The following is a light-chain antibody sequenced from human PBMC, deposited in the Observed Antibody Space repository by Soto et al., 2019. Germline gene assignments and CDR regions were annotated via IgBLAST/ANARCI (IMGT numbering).Light chain of an antibody. V-gene: IGLV6-57*04. CDR1: SGSIASNY. CDR3: QSYDSSYVL. J-gene: IGLJ2*01. Sequence: NFMLTQPHSVSESPGKTVTISCTRSSGSIASNYVQWYQQRPGSAPTTVTYEDNQRPSGVPDRFSGSIDSSSNSASLTISGLKTEDEADYYCQSYDSSYVLFGGGTKLTVL. CDR2: EDN.